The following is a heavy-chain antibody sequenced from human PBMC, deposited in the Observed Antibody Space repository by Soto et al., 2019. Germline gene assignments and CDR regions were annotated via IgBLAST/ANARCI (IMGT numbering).Heavy chain of an antibody. CDR3: GSGSSYNWFDP. CDR2: IYNRGGT. J-gene: IGHJ5*02. Sequence: TLSLTCVVSGGSINRGDFFWNWIRQHPERGLEWIGYIYNRGGTFYNPSLENRLTISMDNSKNLCSLQLTSMTAADTAVYYYGSGSSYNWFDPWGQGTLVTVSS. CDR1: GGSINRGDFF. D-gene: IGHD3-10*01. V-gene: IGHV4-31*11.